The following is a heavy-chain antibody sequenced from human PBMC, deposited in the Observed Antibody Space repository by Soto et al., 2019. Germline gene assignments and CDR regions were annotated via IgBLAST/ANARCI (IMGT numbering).Heavy chain of an antibody. D-gene: IGHD3-3*01. CDR3: AKAINDYYAPLDY. CDR2: ISGGADDT. V-gene: IGHV3-23*01. Sequence: LRLSCTASGFTFSNYAMGWVRQAPGKGLEWVSVISGGADDTHYADSVKGRFTISRDNSKNTLYVQMDSLRAEDTAVYYCAKAINDYYAPLDYWGQGMRVTVS. J-gene: IGHJ4*02. CDR1: GFTFSNYA.